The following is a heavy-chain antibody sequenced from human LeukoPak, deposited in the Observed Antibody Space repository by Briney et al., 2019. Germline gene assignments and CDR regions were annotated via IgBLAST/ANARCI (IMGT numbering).Heavy chain of an antibody. D-gene: IGHD2-8*01. J-gene: IGHJ5*02. V-gene: IGHV4-39*07. CDR2: MYCTRNT. CDR1: GGCISSRSYS. CDR3: AKGYTNGLNKEVWLVP. Sequence: SETLSLICTVSGGCISSRSYSWGWIRQPPGKGQERIGSMYCTRNTDYNPYLKSRLPMSIDTTKNQFYLKLICVTAADTAVYFCAKGYTNGLNKEVWLVPWGQGTLVTVAS.